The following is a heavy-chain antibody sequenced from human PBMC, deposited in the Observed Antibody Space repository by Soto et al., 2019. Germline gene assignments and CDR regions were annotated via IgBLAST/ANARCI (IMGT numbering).Heavy chain of an antibody. V-gene: IGHV3-30*18. Sequence: PGGSLRLSCPASGFTFSSYGMHWVRQAPGKGLEWVAVISYDGSNKYYADSVKGRFTISRDNSKNTLYLQMNSLRAEDTAVYYCAKEGRVAEMDVWGQGTTVTVSS. CDR1: GFTFSSYG. J-gene: IGHJ6*02. CDR3: AKEGRVAEMDV. CDR2: ISYDGSNK. D-gene: IGHD2-15*01.